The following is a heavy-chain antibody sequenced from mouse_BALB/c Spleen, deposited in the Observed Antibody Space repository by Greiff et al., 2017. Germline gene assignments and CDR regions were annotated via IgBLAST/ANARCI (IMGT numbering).Heavy chain of an antibody. D-gene: IGHD4-1*02. CDR1: GFTFSSYT. Sequence: EVKLVESGGGLVQPGGSLKLSCAASGFTFSSYTMSWVRQTPEKRLEWVAYISNGGCSTYYPDTVKGRFTISRDNAKNTLYLQMSSLKSEDTAMYYCARRSQLGEMAYWGQGTLVTVSA. J-gene: IGHJ3*01. CDR2: ISNGGCST. V-gene: IGHV5-12-2*01. CDR3: ARRSQLGEMAY.